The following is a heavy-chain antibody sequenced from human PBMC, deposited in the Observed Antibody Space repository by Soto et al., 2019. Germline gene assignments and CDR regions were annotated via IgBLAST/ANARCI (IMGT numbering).Heavy chain of an antibody. V-gene: IGHV1-69*02. CDR2: IIPIIDIT. D-gene: IGHD1-1*01. Sequence: SVKVSFKASGGTFSSYSFTWVRQAPGQGLEWMGRIIPIIDITSYAQKFQDRVTITADKSTSTAYMELSSLRSEDTAVYYCASALQTTREGGPWGQGTLVTVSS. CDR1: GGTFSSYS. CDR3: ASALQTTREGGP. J-gene: IGHJ5*02.